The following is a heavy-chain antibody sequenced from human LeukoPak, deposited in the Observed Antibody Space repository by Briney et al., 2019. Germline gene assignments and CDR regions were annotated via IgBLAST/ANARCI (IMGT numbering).Heavy chain of an antibody. J-gene: IGHJ4*02. V-gene: IGHV3-30*02. CDR3: AKDRGYCSGGSCYYFDY. CDR2: IRYDGSNK. Sequence: GGSLRLSCAASGFTFSRNGMHWVRQAPGKGLEWVAFIRYDGSNKYYADSVKGRFTISRDNSKNTLYLQMNSLRAEDTAVYYCAKDRGYCSGGSCYYFDYWGQGTLVTVSS. CDR1: GFTFSRNG. D-gene: IGHD2-15*01.